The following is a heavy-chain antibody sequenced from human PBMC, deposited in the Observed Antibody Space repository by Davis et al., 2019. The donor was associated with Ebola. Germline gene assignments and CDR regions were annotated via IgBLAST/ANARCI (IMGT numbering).Heavy chain of an antibody. D-gene: IGHD1-26*01. CDR2: IIPILGIA. V-gene: IGHV1-69*04. CDR1: GGTFSSYA. J-gene: IGHJ4*02. CDR3: AREASGSYYADY. Sequence: LVKVSCKASGGTFSSYAISWVRQAPGQGLEWMGRIIPILGIANYAQKFQGRVTITADKSTSTAYMELSSLRSEDTAVYYCAREASGSYYADYWGQGTLVTVSS.